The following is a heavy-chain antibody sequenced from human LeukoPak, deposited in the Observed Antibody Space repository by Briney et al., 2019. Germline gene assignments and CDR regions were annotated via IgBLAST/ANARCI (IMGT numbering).Heavy chain of an antibody. V-gene: IGHV1-18*01. J-gene: IGHJ4*02. CDR1: GYTFTSYG. D-gene: IGHD3-22*01. Sequence: ASVKVSCKASGYTFTSYGISWVRQAPGQGLEWMGWISAYNGNTNYAQKLQGRVTMTTDTTTSTAYMELRSLRSDDTAMYYCARDEYYYDSSGYPLFDYWGQGTLVTVSS. CDR3: ARDEYYYDSSGYPLFDY. CDR2: ISAYNGNT.